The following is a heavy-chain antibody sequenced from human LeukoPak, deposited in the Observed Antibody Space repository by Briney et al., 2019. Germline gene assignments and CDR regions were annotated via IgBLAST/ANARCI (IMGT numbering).Heavy chain of an antibody. V-gene: IGHV3-48*01. J-gene: IGHJ4*02. CDR2: ISSVGSPI. CDR3: ARDRSSYYLDY. CDR1: GFTFTSYS. Sequence: PGGSLRLSCAASGFTFTSYSMTWVRQAPGKGLEWLSYISSVGSPIYYADSVKGRFTISRDIAKNSLFLQMNSLGAEDTAVYYCARDRSSYYLDYWGQGILVTVSS. D-gene: IGHD6-13*01.